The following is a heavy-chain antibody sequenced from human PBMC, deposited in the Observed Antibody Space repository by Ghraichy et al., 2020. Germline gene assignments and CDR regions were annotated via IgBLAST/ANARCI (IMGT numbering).Heavy chain of an antibody. Sequence: GGSLRLSCAASGFTFSSYSMNWVRQAPGKGLEWVSSISSSSSYIYYADSVKGRFTISRDNAKNSLYLQMNSLRAEDTAVYYCARALIAAAGVYYGMDVWGQGTTVTVSS. CDR2: ISSSSSYI. J-gene: IGHJ6*02. CDR1: GFTFSSYS. CDR3: ARALIAAAGVYYGMDV. D-gene: IGHD6-13*01. V-gene: IGHV3-21*01.